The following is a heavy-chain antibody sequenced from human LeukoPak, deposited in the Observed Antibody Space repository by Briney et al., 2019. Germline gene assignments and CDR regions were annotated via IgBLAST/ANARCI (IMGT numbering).Heavy chain of an antibody. CDR3: TTDGYCSGGNCYSFDN. CDR2: IKSKIDGGTI. V-gene: IGHV3-15*01. CDR1: GFTFSKAW. J-gene: IGHJ4*02. Sequence: PGGSLRLSCAASGFTFSKAWMSWVRQAPGKGLEWVGRIKSKIDGGTIEYAAPVKGRFTISRDDSKNTRYLQMNSLKTEDTAVYHCTTDGYCSGGNCYSFDNWGQGTLVTVSS. D-gene: IGHD2-15*01.